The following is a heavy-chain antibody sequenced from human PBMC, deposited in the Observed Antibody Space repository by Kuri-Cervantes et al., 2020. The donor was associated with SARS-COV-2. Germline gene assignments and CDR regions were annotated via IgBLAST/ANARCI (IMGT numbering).Heavy chain of an antibody. CDR2: IIPIFGTA. CDR1: GGTFSSYA. J-gene: IGHJ5*02. V-gene: IGHV1-69*13. D-gene: IGHD2-2*01. Sequence: SVKVSCKASGGTFSSYAISWVRQAPGQGLEWMGGIIPIFGTANYAQKFQGRVTITADESTSTAYMELSSLRSEDTAVYYCARDWRYCGSTSCLNWFDPWGQGTRVTVSS. CDR3: ARDWRYCGSTSCLNWFDP.